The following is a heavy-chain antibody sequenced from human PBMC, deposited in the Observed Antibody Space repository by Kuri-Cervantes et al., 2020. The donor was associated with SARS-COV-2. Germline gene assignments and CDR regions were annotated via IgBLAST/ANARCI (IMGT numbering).Heavy chain of an antibody. CDR3: ARHIAARSPFDY. V-gene: IGHV4-38-2*02. CDR2: IYHSGTT. J-gene: IGHJ4*02. D-gene: IGHD6-6*01. Sequence: GSLRLSCTVSGYSISSGYYWGWIRQPPGKGLEWIGTIYHSGTTYYNSSLKSRLTMSVDTPKNQFSLKLSSVTAADTAVYYCARHIAARSPFDYWGQGTLVTVSS. CDR1: GYSISSGYY.